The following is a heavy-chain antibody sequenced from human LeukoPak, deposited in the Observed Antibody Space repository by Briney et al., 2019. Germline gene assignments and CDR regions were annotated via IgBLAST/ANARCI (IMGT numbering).Heavy chain of an antibody. CDR3: ARDSSGYYYIYDYYMDV. V-gene: IGHV1-69*01. J-gene: IGHJ6*03. Sequence: GASVKVSCKASGGTFTSHAISWVRQARGQGLEWMGGIIPIFGTANYAQKFQGRVTITADESTSTAYMELSSLRSEDTAVYYCARDSSGYYYIYDYYMDVWGKGTTVTISS. D-gene: IGHD3-22*01. CDR2: IIPIFGTA. CDR1: GGTFTSHA.